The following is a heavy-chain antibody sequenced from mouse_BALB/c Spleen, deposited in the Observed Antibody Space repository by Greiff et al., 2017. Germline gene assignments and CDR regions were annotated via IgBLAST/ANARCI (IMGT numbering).Heavy chain of an antibody. CDR1: GYSITSDYA. D-gene: IGHD2-12*01. J-gene: IGHJ4*01. V-gene: IGHV3-2*02. CDR2: ISYSGST. CDR3: EGLRPYYYAMDY. Sequence: EVKLVESGPGLVKPSQSLSLTCTVTGYSITSDYAWNWIRQFPGNKLEWMGYISYSGSTSYNPSLKSRISITRDTSKNQFFLQLNSVTTEDTATYYCEGLRPYYYAMDYWGQGTSVTVSS.